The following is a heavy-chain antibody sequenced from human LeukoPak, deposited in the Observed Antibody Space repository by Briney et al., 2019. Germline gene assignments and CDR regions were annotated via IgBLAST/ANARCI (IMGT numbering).Heavy chain of an antibody. V-gene: IGHV4-31*03. D-gene: IGHD2-21*01. CDR2: IYYSGST. CDR1: GGSISSGGYY. Sequence: SETLSLTCTVSGGSISSGGYYWSWIRQHPGKGLEWIGYIYYSGSTYYNPSLKSRVTISVDTSKNQFSLKLSSVTAADTAVYYCARIAVGWFDPWGQGTLVTVSS. CDR3: ARIAVGWFDP. J-gene: IGHJ5*02.